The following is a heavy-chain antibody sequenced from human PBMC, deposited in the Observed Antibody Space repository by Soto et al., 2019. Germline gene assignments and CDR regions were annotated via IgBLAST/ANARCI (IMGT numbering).Heavy chain of an antibody. CDR1: GLTFSSYA. CDR3: AGVYYGGDSVNNF. J-gene: IGHJ4*02. CDR2: TSYDGSKK. D-gene: IGHD4-17*01. Sequence: QVQVVESGGGVVQPGRSLRLSCAASGLTFSSYAMSWVRQARDKGLEWVAATSYDGSKKYFADSVKGRFTISRDNSKNTLDLQMNSLRAEDTAVYYCAGVYYGGDSVNNFWGQGTLVTVSS. V-gene: IGHV3-30-3*01.